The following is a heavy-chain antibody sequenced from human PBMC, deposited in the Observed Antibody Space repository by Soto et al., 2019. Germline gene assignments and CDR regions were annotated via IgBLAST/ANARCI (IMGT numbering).Heavy chain of an antibody. CDR3: ARVDYSNYYFYGMDV. J-gene: IGHJ6*02. CDR2: IYPGDSDT. CDR1: GYSFTSYW. V-gene: IGHV5-51*01. Sequence: PGESLKISCKGSGYSFTSYWIGWVRQMPGKGLEWMGIIYPGDSDTRYSPSFQGQVTISADKSISTAYLQWNSLKASDTAMFYCARVDYSNYYFYGMDVWGQGTTVTVSS. D-gene: IGHD4-4*01.